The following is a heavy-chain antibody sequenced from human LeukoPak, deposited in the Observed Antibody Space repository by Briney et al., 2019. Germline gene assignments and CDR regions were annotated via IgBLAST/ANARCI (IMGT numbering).Heavy chain of an antibody. J-gene: IGHJ4*02. CDR1: GGSFSGYY. D-gene: IGHD6-13*01. CDR3: AREGKRIAAAAPLALDC. V-gene: IGHV4-34*01. CDR2: INHSGST. Sequence: SETLSLTCAVYGGSFSGYYWSWIRQPPGKGLEWIGEINHSGSTNYNPSLKSRVTISVDTSKNQFSLKLSSVTAADTAVYYCAREGKRIAAAAPLALDCWGQGTLVTVSS.